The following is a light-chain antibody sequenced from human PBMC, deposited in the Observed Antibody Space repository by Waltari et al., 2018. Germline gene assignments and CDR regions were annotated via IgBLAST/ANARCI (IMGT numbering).Light chain of an antibody. CDR1: SGSVSDYY. V-gene: IGLV8-61*01. CDR2: SPN. CDR3: VLYMRNGIYV. Sequence: QTVVTQEPSFSVSPGGTVTLTCGVSSGSVSDYYPDWYQQTPGQPPRPLLSSPNIRAPGVPDRFSGSTLGNKAALTITGAQADDEADYYCVLYMRNGIYVFGTGTKVTIL. J-gene: IGLJ1*01.